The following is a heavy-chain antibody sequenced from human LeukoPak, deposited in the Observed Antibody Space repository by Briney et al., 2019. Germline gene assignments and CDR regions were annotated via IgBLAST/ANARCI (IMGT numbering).Heavy chain of an antibody. D-gene: IGHD2-2*01. CDR1: GYTFTGYY. CDR3: ARDVVFSAMEFDP. Sequence: ASVKVSCKASGYTFTGYYVHWVRQAPGQGLEWMGWINPNTGGANYAQKFQGRVTLTRDTSMNTTYVELSDLRSDDTAVIYCARDVVFSAMEFDPWGQGTLVIVSS. V-gene: IGHV1-2*02. CDR2: INPNTGGA. J-gene: IGHJ5*02.